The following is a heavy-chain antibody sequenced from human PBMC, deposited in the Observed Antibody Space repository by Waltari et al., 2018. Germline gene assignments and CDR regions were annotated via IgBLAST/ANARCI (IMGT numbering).Heavy chain of an antibody. Sequence: QVQLVESGGGVVQPGRSLRRPCAASGITLSGVGMHWVRQAPGKGLEWVAGTSYDGSQESYGDSVRGRFTISRDNSKDTLYLQLNRLGAEDTAVYYCAKDLGIALANLAYWGQGTLVTVSS. CDR2: TSYDGSQE. CDR3: AKDLGIALANLAY. D-gene: IGHD3-16*01. CDR1: GITLSGVG. J-gene: IGHJ4*02. V-gene: IGHV3-30*18.